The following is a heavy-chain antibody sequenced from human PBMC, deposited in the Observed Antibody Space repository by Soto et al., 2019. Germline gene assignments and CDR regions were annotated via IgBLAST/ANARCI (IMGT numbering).Heavy chain of an antibody. D-gene: IGHD5-12*01. CDR1: GGTFSSYA. J-gene: IGHJ6*04. CDR3: ARGGDIVATVQGHYYYGMDV. V-gene: IGHV1-69*13. CDR2: IIPIFGTA. Sequence: ASVKVSCKASGGTFSSYAISWVRQAPGQGLEWMGGIIPIFGTANYAQKFQGRVTITADESTSTAYMELSSLRSEDTAVYYCARGGDIVATVQGHYYYGMDVRREGTTVTVSS.